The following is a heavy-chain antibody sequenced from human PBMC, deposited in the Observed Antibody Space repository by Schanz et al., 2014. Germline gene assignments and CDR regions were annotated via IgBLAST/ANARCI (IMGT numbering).Heavy chain of an antibody. V-gene: IGHV3-23*01. J-gene: IGHJ4*02. CDR1: GFTFSSYA. Sequence: EVQLLESGGGLVQPGGSLRLSCAGSGFTFSSYAMSWVRQTPGKGLEWVSTLSGSGAGTFYADSVKGRFTISRDNAENTLYLQMNSLRVEDTAVYYCAMGGYQLHHWGQGTLVTVSS. CDR2: LSGSGAGT. CDR3: AMGGYQLHH. D-gene: IGHD2-2*01.